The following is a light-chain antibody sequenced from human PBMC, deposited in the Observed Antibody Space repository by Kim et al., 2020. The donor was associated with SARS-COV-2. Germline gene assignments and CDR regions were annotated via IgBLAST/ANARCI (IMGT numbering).Light chain of an antibody. V-gene: IGLV4-69*01. J-gene: IGLJ2*01. CDR2: DNGGGSH. CDR3: QTWGTGIRV. CDR1: QEQRSNG. Sequence: AAMELTGTERQEQRSNGIPWNQKEPAKGHKYMIRDNGGGSHGKGGQNTNRFADASSGAGRYLTISSLQSEDEADYYCQTWGTGIRVFGGGTQLTVL.